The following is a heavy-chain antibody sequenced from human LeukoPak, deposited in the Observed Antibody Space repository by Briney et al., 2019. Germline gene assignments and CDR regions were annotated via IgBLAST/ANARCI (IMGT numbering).Heavy chain of an antibody. CDR2: MNGGGGST. D-gene: IGHD4-17*01. CDR3: AKDLPYGDHFRFDY. V-gene: IGHV3-23*01. J-gene: IGHJ4*02. CDR1: GFTFSSYG. Sequence: GGSLRLSCAGSGFTFSSYGMSWVRQAPGKGLEWVSAMNGGGGSTYYADSVRGRFTISRDNSKNTLYLQMNSLRAEDTAVYYCAKDLPYGDHFRFDYWGQGTLVTASS.